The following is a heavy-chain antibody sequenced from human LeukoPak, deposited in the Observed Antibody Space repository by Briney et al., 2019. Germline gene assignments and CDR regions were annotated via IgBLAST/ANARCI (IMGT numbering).Heavy chain of an antibody. CDR2: IKPDGSEK. J-gene: IGHJ4*02. CDR3: ARDRGSSGWYEFDY. CDR1: GFTFSSHW. D-gene: IGHD6-19*01. Sequence: PGGSLRLSCAASGFTFSSHWMSWVRQAPGKGLEWVASIKPDGSEKYYVDSVKGRFTISRGSAKSSLYLQMNTLRAEDTAVYYCARDRGSSGWYEFDYWGQGTLVTVSS. V-gene: IGHV3-7*01.